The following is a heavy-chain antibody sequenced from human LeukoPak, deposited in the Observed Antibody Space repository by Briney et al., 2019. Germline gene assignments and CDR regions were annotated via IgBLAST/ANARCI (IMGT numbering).Heavy chain of an antibody. V-gene: IGHV1-2*02. CDR3: ARDPAQNIAVAADFDY. D-gene: IGHD6-19*01. Sequence: ASVKVSCKASGYTFTGYYMHWVRQAPGQGLGWMGWINPNSGGTNYAQNFQGRVTMTRDTSITTAYMELSRLRSDDTAVYYCARDPAQNIAVAADFDYWGQGTLVTVSS. CDR1: GYTFTGYY. J-gene: IGHJ4*02. CDR2: INPNSGGT.